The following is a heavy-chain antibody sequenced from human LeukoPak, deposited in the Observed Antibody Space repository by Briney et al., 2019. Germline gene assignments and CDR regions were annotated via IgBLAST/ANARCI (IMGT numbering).Heavy chain of an antibody. Sequence: PGGSLRLSCAASGFTFSTYSMNWVRQAPGKGLEWVAVIWYDGSNKYYADSVKGRFTISRDNSKNTLYLQMNSLRAEDTAVYYCARGYDVEYGMDVWGQGTTVTVSS. D-gene: IGHD5-12*01. CDR2: IWYDGSNK. V-gene: IGHV3-33*08. CDR1: GFTFSTYS. J-gene: IGHJ6*02. CDR3: ARGYDVEYGMDV.